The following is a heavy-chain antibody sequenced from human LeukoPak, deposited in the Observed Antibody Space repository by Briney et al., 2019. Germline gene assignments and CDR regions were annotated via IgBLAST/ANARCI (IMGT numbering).Heavy chain of an antibody. CDR1: GCTFSSHG. J-gene: IGHJ4*02. V-gene: IGHV3-30*03. CDR3: AIGSGGSYYGYFAH. Sequence: GGSLRLSCAASGCTFSSHGMHWVRQAPGKGLEWVAVISSDGSDNYYADSVKGRFTISRDNSMHTLYLQMNSLRAEDTAVYYCAIGSGGSYYGYFAHWGQGTLVTVSS. CDR2: ISSDGSDN. D-gene: IGHD1-26*01.